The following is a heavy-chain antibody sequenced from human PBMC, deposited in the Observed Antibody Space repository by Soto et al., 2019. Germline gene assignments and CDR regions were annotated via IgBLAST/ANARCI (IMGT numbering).Heavy chain of an antibody. CDR2: INSDGTTI. D-gene: IGHD1-26*01. Sequence: EVQLVESGGDLIQPGGPLRISCAASGFTFSTSWMHWVRQTPGEGLAWVSRINSDGTTINYADSVKGRFTISRDNAKNTLYLQMNRLRADDTAVYYCTRAGSYRFDYWGQGTLVTVSS. J-gene: IGHJ4*02. CDR1: GFTFSTSW. V-gene: IGHV3-74*01. CDR3: TRAGSYRFDY.